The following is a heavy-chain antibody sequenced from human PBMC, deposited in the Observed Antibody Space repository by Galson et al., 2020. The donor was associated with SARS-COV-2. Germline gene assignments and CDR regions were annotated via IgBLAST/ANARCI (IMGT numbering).Heavy chain of an antibody. J-gene: IGHJ4*02. Sequence: SQTLSLTCAVSDYSIDSGYYWGWIRQPPGKGLEWIGHIYYNGNTYYNPSLKRRVTVSVDTSKNEFSLKVISVTAADTAVYYCARLFDYWGQGRLVTVSS. CDR1: DYSIDSGYY. CDR2: IYYNGNT. CDR3: ARLFDY. V-gene: IGHV4-38-2*01.